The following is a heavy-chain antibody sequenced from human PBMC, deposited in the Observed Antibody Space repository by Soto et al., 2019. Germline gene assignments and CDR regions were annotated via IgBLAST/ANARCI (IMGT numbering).Heavy chain of an antibody. J-gene: IGHJ5*02. Sequence: GESLKISCAASGFTFSSYGMHWVRQAPGKGLEWVAVISYDGSNKYYADSVKGRFTISRDNSKNTLYLQMNSLRAEDTAVYYCAKDRERGSGSYYNWFDPWGQGTLVTVSS. V-gene: IGHV3-30*18. CDR3: AKDRERGSGSYYNWFDP. CDR2: ISYDGSNK. CDR1: GFTFSSYG. D-gene: IGHD3-10*01.